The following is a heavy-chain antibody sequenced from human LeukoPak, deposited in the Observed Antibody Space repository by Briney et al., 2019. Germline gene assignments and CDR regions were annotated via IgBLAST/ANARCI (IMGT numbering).Heavy chain of an antibody. J-gene: IGHJ6*02. CDR1: GFTFDDYA. Sequence: GRSLRLSCAASGFTFDDYAMHWVRQAPGKGLEWVSGISWNSGSIGYADSVKGRFTNSRDNAKNSLHLQMNSLRAEDTALYYCAKDMVATISSSYGMDVWGQGTTVTVSS. V-gene: IGHV3-9*01. CDR3: AKDMVATISSSYGMDV. D-gene: IGHD5-12*01. CDR2: ISWNSGSI.